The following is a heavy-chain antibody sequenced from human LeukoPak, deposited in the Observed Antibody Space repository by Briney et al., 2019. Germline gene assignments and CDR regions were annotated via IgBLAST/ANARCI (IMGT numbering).Heavy chain of an antibody. V-gene: IGHV1-69*05. J-gene: IGHJ4*02. CDR1: GGTFSSYA. CDR3: ARGGKFRFGEFSFPFDY. D-gene: IGHD3-10*01. CDR2: IIPIFGTA. Sequence: SVKVSCKASGGTFSSYAISWVRQAPGQGLEWMGGIIPIFGTANYAQKFQGRVTITTDESTSTAYMELSSLRSEDTAVYYCARGGKFRFGEFSFPFDYWGQGTLVTVSS.